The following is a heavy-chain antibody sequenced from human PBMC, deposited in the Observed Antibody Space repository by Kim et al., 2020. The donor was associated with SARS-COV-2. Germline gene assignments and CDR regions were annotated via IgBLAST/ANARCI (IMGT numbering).Heavy chain of an antibody. D-gene: IGHD4-17*01. CDR3: ARGGDYGDYPSY. J-gene: IGHJ4*02. CDR2: IYYSGST. Sequence: SETLSLTCTVSGGSISSGGYYWSWIRQHPGKGLEWIGYIYYSGSTYYNPSLKSRVTISVDTSKNQFSLKLSSVTAADTAVYYCARGGDYGDYPSYWGQGTLVTVSS. V-gene: IGHV4-31*03. CDR1: GGSISSGGYY.